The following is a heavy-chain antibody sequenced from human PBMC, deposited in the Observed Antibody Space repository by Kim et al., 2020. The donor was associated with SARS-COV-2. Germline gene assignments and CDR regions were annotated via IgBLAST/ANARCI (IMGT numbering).Heavy chain of an antibody. V-gene: IGHV3-30*01. Sequence: YSVDPVKGRFTISRDNSQNTLYLQMNSLRAEDTAVYYCARESGGLRYGMDVWGQGTTVTVSS. D-gene: IGHD2-15*01. CDR3: ARESGGLRYGMDV. J-gene: IGHJ6*02.